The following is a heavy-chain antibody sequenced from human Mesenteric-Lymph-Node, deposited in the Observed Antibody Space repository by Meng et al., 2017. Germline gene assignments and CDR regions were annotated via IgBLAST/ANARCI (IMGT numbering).Heavy chain of an antibody. Sequence: GESLKISCAASGFTFSSYGMHWVRQAPGKGLEWVAVIWYDGSNKYYADSVKGRFTISRDNSKNTLYLQMNNLRAEDTAVYYCARDVTSPLWISDYWGQGTLVTVSS. V-gene: IGHV3-33*01. J-gene: IGHJ4*02. CDR1: GFTFSSYG. CDR3: ARDVTSPLWISDY. CDR2: IWYDGSNK. D-gene: IGHD1-1*01.